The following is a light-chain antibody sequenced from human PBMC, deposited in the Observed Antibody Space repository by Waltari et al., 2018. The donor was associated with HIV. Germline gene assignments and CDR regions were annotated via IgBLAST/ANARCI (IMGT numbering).Light chain of an antibody. CDR3: AAWDDSLSGLV. CDR1: SSNIGSNY. CDR2: RNN. V-gene: IGLV1-47*01. Sequence: QSVLTQPPSASGTPGQRVTISCSGSSSNIGSNYGYWYQQLPGTAPKLLIYRNNQWPSGVPDRFSGSKSGTSASLAISGLRSEDEADYYCAAWDDSLSGLVFGGGTKVTVL. J-gene: IGLJ3*02.